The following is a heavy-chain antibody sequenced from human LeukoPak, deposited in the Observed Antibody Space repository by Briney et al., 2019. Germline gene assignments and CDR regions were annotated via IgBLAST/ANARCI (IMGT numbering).Heavy chain of an antibody. D-gene: IGHD5-12*01. CDR3: ARIPLGYSGAYYFDY. CDR1: RGSISGSIRSYY. V-gene: IGHV4-4*09. CDR2: ISTSGSI. Sequence: SETLSLTCTVSRGSISGSIRSYYWSWLQQPPGKGLEWIGYISTSGSINDNPSLRSRLTISVDTSRNHFFLNLSSVTAADTAVYYCARIPLGYSGAYYFDYWGQGTLVTVS. J-gene: IGHJ4*02.